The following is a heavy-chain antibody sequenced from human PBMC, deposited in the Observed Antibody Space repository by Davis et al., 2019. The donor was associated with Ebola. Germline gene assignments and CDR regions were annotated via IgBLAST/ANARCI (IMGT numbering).Heavy chain of an antibody. V-gene: IGHV3-20*04. J-gene: IGHJ4*02. CDR2: INRTGGST. CDR3: AKDPDYGDTLSPNY. CDR1: GFTFSSYA. Sequence: PGGSLRLSCAASGFTFSSYAMSWVPQAPGKGLEWVPGINRTGGSTGYADPVKGRFTITRDNAKNSLYLQMNSLRAEDTAVYYCAKDPDYGDTLSPNYWGQGTLVTVSS. D-gene: IGHD4-17*01.